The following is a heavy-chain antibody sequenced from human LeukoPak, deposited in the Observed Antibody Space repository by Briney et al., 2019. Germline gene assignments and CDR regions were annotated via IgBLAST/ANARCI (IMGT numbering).Heavy chain of an antibody. V-gene: IGHV1-2*02. J-gene: IGHJ4*02. CDR1: GGTFSSYA. CDR2: INVNSGGT. CDR3: ARDWSNSGDY. Sequence: ASVKVSCKASGGTFSSYAISWVRQAPGQGLEWMGWINVNSGGTNSAEKFQGRVTMTRDTSISTVYMELSRLRSDDTAVYYCARDWSNSGDYWGQGTLVIVSS. D-gene: IGHD1-20*01.